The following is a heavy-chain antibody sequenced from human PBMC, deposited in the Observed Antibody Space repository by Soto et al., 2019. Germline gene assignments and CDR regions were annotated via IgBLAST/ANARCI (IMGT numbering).Heavy chain of an antibody. CDR2: ISNDGRNK. Sequence: QVQLVESGGGVVKPGTSLRLSCAASGFTFRSYGRHWSRQAQGKGLEGLAVISNDGRNKYLADSVKGRLAPPRDNSRNTLYKQITSLRGEDTAVYYCGKDTLGCSGGDCARYYYDGMEGWGPGPTVTVSS. CDR1: GFTFRSYG. V-gene: IGHV3-30*18. J-gene: IGHJ6*02. D-gene: IGHD2-21*01. CDR3: GKDTLGCSGGDCARYYYDGMEG.